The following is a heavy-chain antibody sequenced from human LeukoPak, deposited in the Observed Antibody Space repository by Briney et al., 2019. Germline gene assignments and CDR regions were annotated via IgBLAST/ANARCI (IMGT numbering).Heavy chain of an antibody. CDR1: GVSISSFY. Sequence: SETLFLTCFVSGVSISSFYWSWVRQPPGKGLEWIGYVYYGGSTTYNPSLKSRVTISVDTSRRQFSLNLTSVTAADTAVYYCARQGYSSTSDAFDVWGQGTMVTVS. J-gene: IGHJ3*01. CDR3: ARQGYSSTSDAFDV. CDR2: VYYGGST. D-gene: IGHD5-18*01. V-gene: IGHV4-59*08.